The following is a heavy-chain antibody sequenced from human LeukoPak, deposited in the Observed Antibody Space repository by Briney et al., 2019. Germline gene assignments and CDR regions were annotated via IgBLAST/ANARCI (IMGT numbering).Heavy chain of an antibody. V-gene: IGHV4-30-4*01. CDR3: ASLMKYDFWSGYSRGGYFDY. J-gene: IGHJ4*02. CDR1: GGSISSGDYY. Sequence: SSETLSLTCTVSGGSISSGDYYWSWIRQPPGKGLEWIGYIYYSGGTYYNPSLKSRVTISVDTSKNQFSLKLSSVTAADTAVYYCASLMKYDFWSGYSRGGYFDYWGQGTLVTVSS. CDR2: IYYSGGT. D-gene: IGHD3-3*01.